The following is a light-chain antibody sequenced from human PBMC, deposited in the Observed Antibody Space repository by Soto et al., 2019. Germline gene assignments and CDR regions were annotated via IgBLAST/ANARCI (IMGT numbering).Light chain of an antibody. Sequence: VLTQSPGTLPLSPGDSATLSCRASQSVSSYLAWYQQKPCQAPRLLIHGAYSRATGIPDRFSGSGSGTDFTLTISSLEPEDFAVYYCQQSSNWPPITCGQGTRLEIK. CDR1: QSVSSY. J-gene: IGKJ5*01. V-gene: IGKV3-11*01. CDR2: GAY. CDR3: QQSSNWPPIT.